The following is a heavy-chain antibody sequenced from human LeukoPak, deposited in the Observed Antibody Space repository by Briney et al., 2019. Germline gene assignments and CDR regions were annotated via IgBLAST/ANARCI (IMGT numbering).Heavy chain of an antibody. CDR3: ARDRGGYCSSTSCYTEGMGDYYYGMDV. CDR2: IWYDGSNK. CDR1: GFTFSSYG. Sequence: GGSLRLSCAASGFTFSSYGMHWVRQAPGKGLEWVAVIWYDGSNKYYADSVKGRFTISRDNSKNTLYLQMNSLRAEDTAVYYCARDRGGYCSSTSCYTEGMGDYYYGMDVWGQGTTVTVSS. D-gene: IGHD2-2*02. J-gene: IGHJ6*02. V-gene: IGHV3-33*01.